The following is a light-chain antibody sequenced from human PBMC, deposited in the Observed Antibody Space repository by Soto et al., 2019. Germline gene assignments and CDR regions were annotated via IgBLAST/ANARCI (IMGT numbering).Light chain of an antibody. V-gene: IGLV2-14*01. J-gene: IGLJ2*01. Sequence: QSALTQPASVSGSPGQSITISCTGTSSDVGGYNYVSWYQQHPGKAPKLMIYEVSNRPSGVSNRFSGSTSGNTASLTISGLQADDEADYYCSSYTSSTTVVFGGGTKVTVL. CDR1: SSDVGGYNY. CDR3: SSYTSSTTVV. CDR2: EVS.